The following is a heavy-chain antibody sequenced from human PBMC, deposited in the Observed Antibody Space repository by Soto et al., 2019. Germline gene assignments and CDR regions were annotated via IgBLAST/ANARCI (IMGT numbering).Heavy chain of an antibody. D-gene: IGHD3-16*01. CDR2: ISRGGGRT. J-gene: IGHJ4*02. V-gene: IGHV3-23*01. Sequence: PGGSLRLSCPASGFTFSDYAMSWVRQAPGKGLEWVATISRGGGRTYYADSVKGRFTISRDNANNTFYLQMTSLRAEDTAVYYCARDGVAPGLYFDFWGQGALVTVSS. CDR1: GFTFSDYA. CDR3: ARDGVAPGLYFDF.